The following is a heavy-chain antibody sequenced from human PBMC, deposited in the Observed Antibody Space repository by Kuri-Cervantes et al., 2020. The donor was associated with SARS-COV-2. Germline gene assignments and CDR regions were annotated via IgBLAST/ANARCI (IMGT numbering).Heavy chain of an antibody. CDR3: AKADIVVVPADGGGFDY. Sequence: GESLKISCAASGFTLSSYWMSWVRQAPGKGLEWVANIKQDGSEKYYVDSVKGRFTISRDNSKNTLYLQMNSLRAEDTAVYYCAKADIVVVPADGGGFDYWGQGTLVTVSS. CDR2: IKQDGSEK. D-gene: IGHD2-2*01. CDR1: GFTLSSYW. V-gene: IGHV3-7*03. J-gene: IGHJ4*02.